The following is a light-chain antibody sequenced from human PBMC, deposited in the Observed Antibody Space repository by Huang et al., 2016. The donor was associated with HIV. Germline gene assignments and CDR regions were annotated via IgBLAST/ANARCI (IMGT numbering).Light chain of an antibody. V-gene: IGKV3-15*01. CDR2: EAS. Sequence: ETLMTQFPATLSVSPGERATLSCRASQNVRNNLAWYQQKPGQAPRLLFYEASSRATCVPGRFRASGSGIDFTLTISSLQSEDFAVYYCQQFNNWPPAFGGGTTVEIK. J-gene: IGKJ4*01. CDR1: QNVRNN. CDR3: QQFNNWPPA.